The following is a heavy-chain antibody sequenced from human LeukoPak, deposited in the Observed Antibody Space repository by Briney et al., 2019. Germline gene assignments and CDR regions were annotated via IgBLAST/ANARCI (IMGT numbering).Heavy chain of an antibody. V-gene: IGHV3-33*08. J-gene: IGHJ6*02. CDR3: ARDRHCVNGVCHSPAGMDV. D-gene: IGHD2-8*01. Sequence: PGGSLRLSCAASGFTFSGSAMHWVRQAPGKGLEWVADIWFDGKNQHFADSVRGRFAISRDNSKNTVYLQINSLRAEDTAVYYCARDRHCVNGVCHSPAGMDVWGQGTTVTVSS. CDR2: IWFDGKNQ. CDR1: GFTFSGSA.